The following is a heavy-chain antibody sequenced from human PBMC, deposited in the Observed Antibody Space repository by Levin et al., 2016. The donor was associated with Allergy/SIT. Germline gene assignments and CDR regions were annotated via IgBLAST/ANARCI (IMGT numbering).Heavy chain of an antibody. J-gene: IGHJ5*02. CDR3: ARSPAAMDSLDL. CDR1: GDSISSLTYY. D-gene: IGHD2-2*01. CDR2: INFSGGT. Sequence: SETLSLTCIVSGDSISSLTYYWAWIRQPPGKGLEWSAAINFSGGTFYDPSLKGRVTISVDTSKNHFSLRLSSVTAEDTAVYYCARSPAAMDSLDLWGQGSLVTASS. V-gene: IGHV4-39*02.